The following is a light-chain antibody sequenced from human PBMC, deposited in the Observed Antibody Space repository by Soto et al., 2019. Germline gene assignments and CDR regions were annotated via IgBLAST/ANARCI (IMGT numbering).Light chain of an antibody. CDR3: GSWDSSLSAYV. J-gene: IGLJ1*01. CDR2: DDN. V-gene: IGLV1-51*01. CDR1: SSNIGGNS. Sequence: QSLLTQPPSVSAAPGQKVTISWSGSSSNIGGNSVSWYQQLPGTAPKLLIYDDNKRPSGIPDRFSGSKSGTSATLGITGFQTGDEADYYCGSWDSSLSAYVFGTGTKVTVL.